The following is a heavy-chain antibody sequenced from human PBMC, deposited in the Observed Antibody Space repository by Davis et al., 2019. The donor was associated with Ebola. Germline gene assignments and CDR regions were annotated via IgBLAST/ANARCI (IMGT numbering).Heavy chain of an antibody. CDR1: GYSFTSYW. Sequence: GESLKISCKGSGYSFTSYWISWVRQMPGKGLEWMGRIDPSDSYTNYSPSFQGHVTISADKSISTAYLQWSSLKASDTAMYYCARHAYQLLDDPNWYFDLWGRGTLVTVSS. J-gene: IGHJ2*01. V-gene: IGHV5-10-1*01. CDR2: IDPSDSYT. CDR3: ARHAYQLLDDPNWYFDL. D-gene: IGHD2-2*01.